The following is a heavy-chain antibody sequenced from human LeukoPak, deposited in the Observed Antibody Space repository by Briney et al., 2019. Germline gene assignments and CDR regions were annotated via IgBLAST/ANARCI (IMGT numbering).Heavy chain of an antibody. D-gene: IGHD5-18*01. V-gene: IGHV3-21*01. CDR3: ARGGKLEPTAMAS. Sequence: GGSLRLSCAASGFTFSSYSMNWVRQAPGKGLEWVSSISSSSSYIYYADSVKGRLTISRDNAKNMLYLQINSLSVEDTAIYYCARGGKLEPTAMASWGQGSLVVVSS. CDR2: ISSSSSYI. J-gene: IGHJ5*02. CDR1: GFTFSSYS.